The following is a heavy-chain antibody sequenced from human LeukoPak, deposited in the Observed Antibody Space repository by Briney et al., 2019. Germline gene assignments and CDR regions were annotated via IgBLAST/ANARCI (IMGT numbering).Heavy chain of an antibody. CDR3: ATWAFYHNLDV. D-gene: IGHD2/OR15-2a*01. CDR2: IKADGSGT. CDR1: GFTIGPYA. J-gene: IGHJ6*02. V-gene: IGHV3-43*02. Sequence: GGSLRLSCAASGFTIGPYAMYWVRQGPGRCPEWVSVIKADGSGTFYADSVRGRFTTSRDNSKNSLYLQMNSLTSEDTALYYCATWAFYHNLDVWGQGTTVIVSS.